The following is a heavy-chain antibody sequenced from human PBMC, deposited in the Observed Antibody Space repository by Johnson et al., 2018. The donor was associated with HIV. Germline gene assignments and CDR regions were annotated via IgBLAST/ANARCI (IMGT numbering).Heavy chain of an antibody. J-gene: IGHJ3*01. V-gene: IGHV3-30*03. CDR1: GFTFSSYG. CDR3: ARDRVYSGSYYSGAFDV. D-gene: IGHD1-26*01. CDR2: ISYHGGTK. Sequence: QVQLVESGGGVVQPGRSLRLSCAASGFTFSSYGMHWVRQAPGKGLEWVAVISYHGGTKYYVDSVRGRFTISRDNAKNSLYLQMNSLRAEDTALYYCARDRVYSGSYYSGAFDVWGQGAMVTISS.